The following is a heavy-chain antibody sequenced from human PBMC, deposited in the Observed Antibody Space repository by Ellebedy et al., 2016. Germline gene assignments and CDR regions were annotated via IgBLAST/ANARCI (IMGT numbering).Heavy chain of an antibody. CDR1: GYTFTSHD. CDR2: VNPNSGNA. V-gene: IGHV1-8*01. Sequence: ASVKVSCKASGYTFTSHDINWVRQAPGQGLEWVGWVNPNSGNAGYAQKFQGRVTMTRNTSMSTAYMEMSSLRSEDTAVYYCANGGQLVPTRRWYYYGMDVWGQGTTVTVSS. J-gene: IGHJ6*02. D-gene: IGHD6-6*01. CDR3: ANGGQLVPTRRWYYYGMDV.